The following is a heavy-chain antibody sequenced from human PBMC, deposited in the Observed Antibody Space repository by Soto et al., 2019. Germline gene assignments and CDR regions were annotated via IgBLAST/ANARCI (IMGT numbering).Heavy chain of an antibody. V-gene: IGHV3-11*06. D-gene: IGHD2-2*01. CDR1: GFRFSDYY. J-gene: IGHJ5*02. CDR2: ISSSSTYI. Sequence: GGSLRLSCAASGFRFSDYYMSWIRQAPGKGLEWVSYISSSSTYINYADSVKGRFTISRDNAKNSMYLQMNSLTAEDTAVYYCARNTAEYIVIVPVATNWFDPWGEGTLVTVSS. CDR3: ARNTAEYIVIVPVATNWFDP.